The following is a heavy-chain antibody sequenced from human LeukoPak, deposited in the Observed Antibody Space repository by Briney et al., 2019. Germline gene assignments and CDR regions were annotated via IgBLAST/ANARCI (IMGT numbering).Heavy chain of an antibody. Sequence: GESLRLSCAASGFTFSSYGMTWVRQAPGKGLEWVSAINTIGGSTWYADSVRGRFTISRDNAKNALYMQMNSLRAEDTAVYYCAKERGPRQALDYWGQGTLVTVSS. V-gene: IGHV3-23*01. J-gene: IGHJ4*02. CDR1: GFTFSSYG. D-gene: IGHD3-10*01. CDR2: INTIGGST. CDR3: AKERGPRQALDY.